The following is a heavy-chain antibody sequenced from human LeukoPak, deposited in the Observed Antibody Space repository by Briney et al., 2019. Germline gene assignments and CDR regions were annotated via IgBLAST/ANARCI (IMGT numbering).Heavy chain of an antibody. V-gene: IGHV5-51*01. CDR2: IYPGDSDT. CDR1: GYSFSNYY. Sequence: KDGESLKISCKGSGYSFSNYYVGWVRQMPGKGLEWMGIIYPGDSDTRYSPSFQGQVTISADKSISTAYLQWSSLKASDTAMYYCARHGRWQQLGRDYYYYYMDVWGKGTTVTVSS. CDR3: ARHGRWQQLGRDYYYYYMDV. D-gene: IGHD6-13*01. J-gene: IGHJ6*03.